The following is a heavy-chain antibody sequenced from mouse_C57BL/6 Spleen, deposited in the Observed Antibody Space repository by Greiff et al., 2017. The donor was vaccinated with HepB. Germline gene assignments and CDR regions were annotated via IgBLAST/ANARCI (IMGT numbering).Heavy chain of an antibody. CDR2: INPGSGGP. CDR3: ARGYGNYYFDY. Sequence: QVQLQQSGAELVRPGTSVKVSCKASGYAFTNYLIEWVKQRPGQGLEWIGVINPGSGGPNYNEKFKGKATLTADKSSSTAYMQLSSLTSEDSAVYFCARGYGNYYFDYWGQGTTLTVSS. J-gene: IGHJ2*01. CDR1: GYAFTNYL. D-gene: IGHD2-1*01. V-gene: IGHV1-54*01.